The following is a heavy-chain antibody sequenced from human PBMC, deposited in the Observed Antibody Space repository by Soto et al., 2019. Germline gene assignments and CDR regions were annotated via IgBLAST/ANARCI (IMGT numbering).Heavy chain of an antibody. J-gene: IGHJ6*03. CDR1: GFTFGDYA. CDR2: IRSKAYGGTT. V-gene: IGHV3-49*03. CDR3: TRDRGRHPDYGDYSYYYYYMDV. Sequence: GGSLRLSCTASGFTFGDYAMSWFRQAPGKGLEWVGFIRSKAYGGTTEYAASVKGRFTISRDDSKSIAYLQMNSLKTEDTAVYYCTRDRGRHPDYGDYSYYYYYMDVWGKGTTVTVSS. D-gene: IGHD4-17*01.